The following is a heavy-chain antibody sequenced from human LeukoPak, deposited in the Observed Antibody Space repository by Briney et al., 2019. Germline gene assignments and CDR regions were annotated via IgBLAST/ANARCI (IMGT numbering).Heavy chain of an antibody. J-gene: IGHJ4*02. Sequence: GGSLRLSCATSGFSFSSYAMSWVRQAPGKGLEWVSAMSSSDDGRYYAASVRGRFTISRDTSRSTLYLQMNSLRAEDAAVYYCAKAPVTSCRGAFCHPFDYWGQGTLVTVSS. CDR3: AKAPVTSCRGAFCHPFDY. V-gene: IGHV3-23*01. CDR2: MSSSDDGR. D-gene: IGHD2-15*01. CDR1: GFSFSSYA.